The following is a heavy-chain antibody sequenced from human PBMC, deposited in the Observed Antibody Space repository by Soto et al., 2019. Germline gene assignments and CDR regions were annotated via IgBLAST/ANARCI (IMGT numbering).Heavy chain of an antibody. Sequence: SETLSLTCSIYSGSFSGYYWSWIRQPPGKGLEWIGEISQSGNTNYSPSLKSRVSISIDTSKKQFSLNLASVSAADTAVYYCARAPKVSGSSQTRPDFWGQGTLVTVS. J-gene: IGHJ4*02. CDR1: SGSFSGYY. D-gene: IGHD6-6*01. CDR3: ARAPKVSGSSQTRPDF. CDR2: ISQSGNT. V-gene: IGHV4-34*01.